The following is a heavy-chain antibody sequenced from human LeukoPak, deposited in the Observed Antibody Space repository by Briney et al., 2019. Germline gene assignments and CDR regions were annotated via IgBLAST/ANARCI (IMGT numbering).Heavy chain of an antibody. CDR1: GFTFSSYG. J-gene: IGHJ4*02. Sequence: GRSLRLSCAASGFTFSSYGMHWVRQAPGKGLEWVAVISYDGSNKYYADSVKGRFTISRDNAKNSLYLQMNSLRAEDTAVYYCARDRGGSGWYDYWGQGTLVTVSS. D-gene: IGHD6-19*01. CDR2: ISYDGSNK. V-gene: IGHV3-30*03. CDR3: ARDRGGSGWYDY.